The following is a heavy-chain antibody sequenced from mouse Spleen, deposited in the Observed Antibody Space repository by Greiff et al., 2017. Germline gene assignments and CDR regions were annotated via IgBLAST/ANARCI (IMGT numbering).Heavy chain of an antibody. V-gene: IGHV14-3*01. D-gene: IGHD2-3*01. CDR2: IDPANGNT. Sequence: EVKLVESGAELVKPGASVKLSCTASGFNIKDTYLHWVKQRPEQGLEWIGRIDPANGNTKYAPKFQGKATITADTSSNTAYLQLSSLTSEDTAIYYCARGYYDWYFDVWGAGTTVTVSS. CDR3: ARGYYDWYFDV. J-gene: IGHJ1*01. CDR1: GFNIKDTY.